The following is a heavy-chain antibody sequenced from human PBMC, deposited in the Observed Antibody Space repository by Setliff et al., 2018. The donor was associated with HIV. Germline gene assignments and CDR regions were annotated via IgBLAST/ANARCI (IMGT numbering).Heavy chain of an antibody. J-gene: IGHJ5*02. CDR1: GGTFSSHS. CDR3: ALPYCGGGNCWSSASLPPAGWFDP. D-gene: IGHD2-15*01. CDR2: IIPFYAVA. V-gene: IGHV1-69*10. Sequence: AASVKVSCKTSGGTFSSHSFNWVRQTPGQGLQWMGGIIPFYAVANYAQRFRGRVTITADKSTSTAYMELSSLRSEDTAVYYCALPYCGGGNCWSSASLPPAGWFDPWGQGTLVTVS.